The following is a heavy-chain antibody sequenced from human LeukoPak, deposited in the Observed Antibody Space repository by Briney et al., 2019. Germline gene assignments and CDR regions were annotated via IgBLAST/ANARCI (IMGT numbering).Heavy chain of an antibody. CDR1: GFTFGDYA. D-gene: IGHD3-3*01. V-gene: IGHV3-49*04. J-gene: IGHJ6*02. CDR3: TREKTKSITIFGVVGTGRNYYYGMDV. CDR2: IRSKAYGGTT. Sequence: PGGSLRLSCTASGFTFGDYAMSWVRQAPGKGLEWVGFIRSKAYGGTTEYAASVKGRFTISRDDSKSIAYLQMNSLKTEDTAVYYCTREKTKSITIFGVVGTGRNYYYGMDVWGQGTTVTVSS.